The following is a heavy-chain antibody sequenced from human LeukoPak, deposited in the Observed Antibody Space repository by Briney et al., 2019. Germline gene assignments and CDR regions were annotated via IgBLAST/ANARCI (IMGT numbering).Heavy chain of an antibody. CDR2: MYYSGNS. V-gene: IGHV4-39*01. D-gene: IGHD3-22*01. CDR3: ARHSNYYDSSGYVTPNSFYF. Sequence: SETLSLTCTVSGGSLSSSGYYWGWIRQPPGKGLEWIGSMYYSGNSYYNPSLKSRVTISVDTSKNQFSLKLNSVTAADTAVYYCARHSNYYDSSGYVTPNSFYFWGQGTLVTVSS. J-gene: IGHJ4*02. CDR1: GGSLSSSGYY.